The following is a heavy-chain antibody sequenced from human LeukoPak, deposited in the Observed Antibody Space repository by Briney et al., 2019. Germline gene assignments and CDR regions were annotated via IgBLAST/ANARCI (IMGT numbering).Heavy chain of an antibody. Sequence: GGTLRLSCVASGFTFNRYAINWVRQAPGKGLEWVSTITGSGGNTYYADSVKGRFTISRDNSKNTLYLQMNSLRAEDTAVYYCAKGGPVGFDPWGQGTLVTVSS. CDR2: ITGSGGNT. CDR1: GFTFNRYA. V-gene: IGHV3-23*01. D-gene: IGHD3-10*01. J-gene: IGHJ5*02. CDR3: AKGGPVGFDP.